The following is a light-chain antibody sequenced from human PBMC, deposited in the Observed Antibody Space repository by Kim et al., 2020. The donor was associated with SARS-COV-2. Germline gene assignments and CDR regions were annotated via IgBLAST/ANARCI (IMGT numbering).Light chain of an antibody. CDR2: DVS. CDR3: FSYTTSSTLL. CDR1: SSDVGAYNY. J-gene: IGLJ3*02. V-gene: IGLV2-14*03. Sequence: QSALTQPASVSGSPGQSITISCTGTSSDVGAYNYVSWYQQHPGKAPKVIIYDVSDRPSGVSNRFSGSKSGNTASLTISGLQADDEADYYCFSYTTSSTLLFGEGTQLTVL.